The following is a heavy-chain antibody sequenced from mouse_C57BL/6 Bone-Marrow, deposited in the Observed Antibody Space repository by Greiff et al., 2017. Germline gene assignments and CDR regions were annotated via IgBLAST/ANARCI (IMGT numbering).Heavy chain of an antibody. CDR1: GYTFTSYW. Sequence: QVQLKESGAELVKPGASVKVSCKASGYTFTSYWMHWVKQRPGQGLEWIGRIHPSDSDTNYNQKFKGKATLTVDKSSSTAYMQLSSLTSEDSAVYYCAIFSHYYYGSSYYYAMDYWGQGTSVTVSS. J-gene: IGHJ4*01. CDR2: IHPSDSDT. D-gene: IGHD1-1*01. V-gene: IGHV1-74*01. CDR3: AIFSHYYYGSSYYYAMDY.